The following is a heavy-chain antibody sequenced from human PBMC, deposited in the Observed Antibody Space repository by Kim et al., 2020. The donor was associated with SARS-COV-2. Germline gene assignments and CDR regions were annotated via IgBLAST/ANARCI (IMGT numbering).Heavy chain of an antibody. J-gene: IGHJ6*02. Sequence: VKGRLTIARDNAKNSLYLQMNSLRDEDTAVYYCASVAAAGTLYYYYGMDVWGQGTTVTVSS. V-gene: IGHV3-48*02. D-gene: IGHD6-13*01. CDR3: ASVAAAGTLYYYYGMDV.